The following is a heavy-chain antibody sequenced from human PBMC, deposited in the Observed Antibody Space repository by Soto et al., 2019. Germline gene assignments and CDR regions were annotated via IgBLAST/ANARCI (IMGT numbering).Heavy chain of an antibody. CDR3: AKGAKRPSGNNIGFDY. D-gene: IGHD1-1*01. CDR2: ISTGGTGT. CDR1: GFTFSNYA. J-gene: IGHJ4*02. V-gene: IGHV3-23*05. Sequence: GGSLRLSCAASGFTFSNYAMNWVRQAPGKGLEWVSAISTGGTGTYYADSVKGRFTISRDNSKNTLFLQMNSLRAEDTALYYCAKGAKRPSGNNIGFDYWGQGTLVTVSS.